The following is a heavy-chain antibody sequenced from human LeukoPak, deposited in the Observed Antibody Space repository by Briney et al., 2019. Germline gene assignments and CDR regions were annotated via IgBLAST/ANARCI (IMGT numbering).Heavy chain of an antibody. V-gene: IGHV3-20*04. CDR1: GFTFDDYG. D-gene: IGHD3-3*01. Sequence: GGSLRLSCAASGFTFDDYGMSWVRQAPGKGLEWVSGINWNGGSTGYADSVKGRFTISRDNAKNSLYLQMNSLRAEDTALYYCARQLRFLERRKNDAFDIWGQGTMVTVSS. CDR3: ARQLRFLERRKNDAFDI. CDR2: INWNGGST. J-gene: IGHJ3*02.